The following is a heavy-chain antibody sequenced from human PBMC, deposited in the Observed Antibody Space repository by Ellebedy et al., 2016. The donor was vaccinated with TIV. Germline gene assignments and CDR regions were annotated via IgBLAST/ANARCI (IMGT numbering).Heavy chain of an antibody. Sequence: GESLKISXAASGFTFSSYAMSWVRQAPGKGLEWVSAISGSGGSTYYADSVKGRFTISRDNSKNTLYLQMNSLRAEDTAVYYCARDPPGAMAIYYFDYWGQGTLVTVSS. J-gene: IGHJ4*02. CDR1: GFTFSSYA. D-gene: IGHD1-26*01. CDR2: ISGSGGST. CDR3: ARDPPGAMAIYYFDY. V-gene: IGHV3-23*01.